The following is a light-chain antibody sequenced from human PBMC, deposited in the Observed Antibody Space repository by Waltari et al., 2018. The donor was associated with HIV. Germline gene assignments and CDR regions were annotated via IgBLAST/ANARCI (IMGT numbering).Light chain of an antibody. CDR1: STNIGTNY. Sequence: QSVLTQPPSVSAAPGQKVTISCPGSSTNIGTNYVSWYQQLPGTAPKLLIYDNNKRPSGSPDRFSASKAGTSATLGITGLQTGDEADYYCGTWDSRLSARVFGGGTKLTVL. CDR3: GTWDSRLSARV. CDR2: DNN. V-gene: IGLV1-51*01. J-gene: IGLJ3*02.